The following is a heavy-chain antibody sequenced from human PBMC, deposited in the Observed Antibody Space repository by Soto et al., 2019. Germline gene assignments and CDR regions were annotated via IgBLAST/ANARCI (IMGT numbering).Heavy chain of an antibody. D-gene: IGHD3-3*01. Sequence: SPVKVSCKASGGTISNSVISWVRQAPGHGLEWMGRIIPLFDTANYAQKLQRRVTIIADEATSTANVALCCLRSDESTIYYCARSPVAVGVTSYSNYCDTWDRGSMVTVSS. J-gene: IGHJ5*02. CDR2: IIPLFDTA. V-gene: IGHV1-69*13. CDR1: GGTISNSV. CDR3: ARSPVAVGVTSYSNYCDT.